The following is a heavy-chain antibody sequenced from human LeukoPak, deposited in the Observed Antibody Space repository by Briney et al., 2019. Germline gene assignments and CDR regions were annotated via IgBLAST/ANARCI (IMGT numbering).Heavy chain of an antibody. CDR2: MYGDMRDI. Sequence: PGGSLRLSCEASGLTFSNSWMRWVRQIPGKGLVCVSRMYGDMRDISYADSVKGRFTISRDNAKNTVYLQMNSLRGEDTAVYYCARDLGLRGSTWGQGTLVTVSS. J-gene: IGHJ5*02. CDR1: GLTFSNSW. V-gene: IGHV3-74*01. D-gene: IGHD5-12*01. CDR3: ARDLGLRGST.